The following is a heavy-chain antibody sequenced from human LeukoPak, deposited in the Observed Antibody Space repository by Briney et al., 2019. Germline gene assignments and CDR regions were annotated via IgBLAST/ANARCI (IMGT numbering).Heavy chain of an antibody. J-gene: IGHJ4*02. V-gene: IGHV4-34*01. CDR1: GGSFSGYY. CDR3: ARGALGYCSSTSCSPGAFDY. CDR2: INHSGST. D-gene: IGHD2-2*01. Sequence: SETLSLTRAVYGGSFSGYYWSWIRQPPGKGLEWIGEINHSGSTNYNPSLKSRVTISVDTSKNQFSLKLSSVTAADTAVYYCARGALGYCSSTSCSPGAFDYWGQGTLVTVSS.